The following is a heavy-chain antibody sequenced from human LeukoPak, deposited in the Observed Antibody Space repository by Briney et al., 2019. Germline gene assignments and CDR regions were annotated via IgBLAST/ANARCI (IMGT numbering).Heavy chain of an antibody. CDR2: ISAYNGNT. CDR1: GYTFTSYG. V-gene: IGHV1-18*01. Sequence: GASVKVSCKASGYTFTSYGISWVRQAPGQGLEWMGWISAYNGNTNYAQKLQGRVTMTTDTSTSTAYMELSRLRSDDPAVYYCARDYGDYGGGYNWFDPWGQGTLVTVSS. CDR3: ARDYGDYGGGYNWFDP. J-gene: IGHJ5*02. D-gene: IGHD4-17*01.